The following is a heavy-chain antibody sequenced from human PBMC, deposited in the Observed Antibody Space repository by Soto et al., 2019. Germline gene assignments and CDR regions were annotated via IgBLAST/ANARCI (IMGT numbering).Heavy chain of an antibody. CDR1: GGSFIGYY. Sequence: SETLSLTCAFYGGSFIGYYWSWIRQPPGKGLEWIGEINHSGSTNYNPSLKSRVTISVDTSKNQFSLKLSSVTAADTAVYYCARGRYTIFGVVIRNNWFDPWGQGTLVTVSS. V-gene: IGHV4-34*01. CDR2: INHSGST. D-gene: IGHD3-3*01. CDR3: ARGRYTIFGVVIRNNWFDP. J-gene: IGHJ5*02.